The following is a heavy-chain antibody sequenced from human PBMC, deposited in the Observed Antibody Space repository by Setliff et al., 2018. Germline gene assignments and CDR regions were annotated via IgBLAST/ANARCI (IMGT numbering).Heavy chain of an antibody. Sequence: PGGSLRLSCSASGFTFSRYAMHWVRHAPGKGLESVSAISSTGIPIYYADSVKARFSISRDDAKNTLYLQMTSLRADDTALYYCVKDPSVYGADSGSIWGQGTMVTVSS. V-gene: IGHV3-64D*06. CDR3: VKDPSVYGADSGSI. CDR1: GFTFSRYA. D-gene: IGHD2-21*02. J-gene: IGHJ3*02. CDR2: ISSTGIPI.